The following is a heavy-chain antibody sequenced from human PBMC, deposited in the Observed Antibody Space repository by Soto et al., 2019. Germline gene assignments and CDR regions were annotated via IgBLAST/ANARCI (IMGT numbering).Heavy chain of an antibody. D-gene: IGHD4-17*01. CDR1: GFTFSSYG. J-gene: IGHJ6*02. CDR3: AKDIDYGPYGMDV. CDR2: ISYDGSNK. V-gene: IGHV3-30*18. Sequence: QVQLVESGGGVVQPGRSLRLSCAASGFTFSSYGMHWVRQAPGKGLEWVAVISYDGSNKYYADSVKGRFTISRDNSKNTLYLQMNSLRAEDTAVYYCAKDIDYGPYGMDVWGQGTTVTVSS.